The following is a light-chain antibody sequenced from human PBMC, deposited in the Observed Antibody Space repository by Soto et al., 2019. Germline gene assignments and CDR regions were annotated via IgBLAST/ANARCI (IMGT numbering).Light chain of an antibody. J-gene: IGLJ3*02. V-gene: IGLV2-11*01. CDR1: SSDVGGYNY. Sequence: QSARTQPRSVSGSPGQSGTISCTGTSSDVGGYNYVSWYQQHPGKAPKLMIYDGSKRPSGVPDRFSGSKSGNTASLTISGLQAEDEADYYCCSYAGSYTWVFGGGTKLTV. CDR3: CSYAGSYTWV. CDR2: DGS.